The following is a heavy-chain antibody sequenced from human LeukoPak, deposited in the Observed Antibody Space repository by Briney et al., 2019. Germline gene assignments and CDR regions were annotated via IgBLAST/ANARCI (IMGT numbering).Heavy chain of an antibody. CDR2: ISGSGGST. Sequence: GGSLRLSCAASGFTFSSYAMSWVRQAPGKGLEGVSAISGSGGSTYYADSVKGRFTISRDNSKNTLYLQMDSLRAEDTAVYYCAKGVEMATIDGFFDYWGQGTLVTVSS. CDR3: AKGVEMATIDGFFDY. D-gene: IGHD5-24*01. V-gene: IGHV3-23*01. CDR1: GFTFSSYA. J-gene: IGHJ4*02.